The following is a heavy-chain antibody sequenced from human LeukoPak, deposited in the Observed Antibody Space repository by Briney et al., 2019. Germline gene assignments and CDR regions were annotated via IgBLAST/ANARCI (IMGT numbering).Heavy chain of an antibody. Sequence: ASVKVSCKASGYTFTGYYMHWVRQAPGQGLEWMGWINPNSGGTNYAQKFQGRVTMTRDTSISTAYMELSRLTSDDTAVYYCARGGSGWYGPFDYWGQGTLVTVSS. CDR2: INPNSGGT. CDR1: GYTFTGYY. J-gene: IGHJ4*02. CDR3: ARGGSGWYGPFDY. D-gene: IGHD6-19*01. V-gene: IGHV1-2*02.